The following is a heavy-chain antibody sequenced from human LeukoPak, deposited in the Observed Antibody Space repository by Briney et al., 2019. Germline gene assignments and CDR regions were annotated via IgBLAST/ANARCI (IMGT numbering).Heavy chain of an antibody. J-gene: IGHJ4*02. CDR2: ISGNGRNA. CDR3: ARSWSGYFLFDY. D-gene: IGHD3-3*01. V-gene: IGHV3-23*01. CDR1: GFTVSSNY. Sequence: GGSPRLSCAASGFTVSSNYMSWVRQAPGKGLEWVSAISGNGRNAYSADSVKGRFTTSSDSSKNTLYLQMNTLRADDTAVYYCARSWSGYFLFDYWGQGTLVTVSS.